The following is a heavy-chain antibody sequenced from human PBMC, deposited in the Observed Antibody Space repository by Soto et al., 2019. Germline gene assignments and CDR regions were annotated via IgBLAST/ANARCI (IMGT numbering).Heavy chain of an antibody. Sequence: QVQLVESGGGVVQPGGSLRLSCAASGMPFSSFGMHWVRQAPGKGLEWVAFITYDEDLKYYGDSVKDRFTISRDNSKHTRDLQMNSLRSEDTAVYYCAKYFLTRPLPWGQGTLVTVSS. CDR2: ITYDEDLK. J-gene: IGHJ5*02. CDR3: AKYFLTRPLP. CDR1: GMPFSSFG. D-gene: IGHD3-9*01. V-gene: IGHV3-30*18.